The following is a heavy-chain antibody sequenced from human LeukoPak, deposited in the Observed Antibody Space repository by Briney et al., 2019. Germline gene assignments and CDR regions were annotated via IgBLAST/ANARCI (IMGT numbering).Heavy chain of an antibody. V-gene: IGHV4-4*07. CDR1: GGSISSYY. J-gene: IGHJ4*02. CDR3: ARLSVRGSGSYYPFDY. CDR2: IYTSGST. D-gene: IGHD3-10*01. Sequence: SETLSLTCTVSGGSISSYYWSWIRQPAGKGLEWIGRIYTSGSTNYNPSLKSRVTMSVDTSKNQSSLKLSSVTAADTAVYYCARLSVRGSGSYYPFDYWGQGTLVTVSS.